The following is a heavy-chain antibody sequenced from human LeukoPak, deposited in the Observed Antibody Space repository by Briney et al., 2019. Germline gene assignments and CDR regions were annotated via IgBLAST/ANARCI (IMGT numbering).Heavy chain of an antibody. CDR2: INHSGST. Sequence: SETLSLTCAVYGGSFSGYYWSWIRQPPGKGLEWIGEINHSGSTNYNPSLKSRVTISVDTSKNQFSLKLSSVTAADTAVYYCARVLRYFDWLLRSGPFDYWGQGTLVTVSS. V-gene: IGHV4-34*01. D-gene: IGHD3-9*01. CDR3: ARVLRYFDWLLRSGPFDY. CDR1: GGSFSGYY. J-gene: IGHJ4*02.